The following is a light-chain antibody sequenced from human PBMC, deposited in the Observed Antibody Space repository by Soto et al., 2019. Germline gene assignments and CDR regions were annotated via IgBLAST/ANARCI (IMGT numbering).Light chain of an antibody. CDR1: QGISSW. J-gene: IGKJ5*01. CDR3: QQANSLPT. V-gene: IGKV1D-12*01. CDR2: AAS. Sequence: DIPMTQSPSSVSASVGDRVTITCRASQGISSWVAWYQQKSGQAPKLLRNAASSLQSGVPSRFSGSGSGTNFSLTISSLQPEDFGTYYCQQANSLPTFGQGTRLEIK.